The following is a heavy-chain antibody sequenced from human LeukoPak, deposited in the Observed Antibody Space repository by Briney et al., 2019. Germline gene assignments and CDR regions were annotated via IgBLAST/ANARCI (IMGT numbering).Heavy chain of an antibody. D-gene: IGHD5-12*01. Sequence: PSETLSLTCTISGGSINNFNWNWIRQPPGKGLEWIGFISYSCSTNSSYSLNIRVTISFDTSNNHFSLTLNPVTATDTAGDFCTRRGGYTGYDRDWGQGTLVTVSS. CDR3: TRRGGYTGYDRD. CDR1: GGSINNFN. V-gene: IGHV4-59*08. CDR2: ISYSCST. J-gene: IGHJ4*02.